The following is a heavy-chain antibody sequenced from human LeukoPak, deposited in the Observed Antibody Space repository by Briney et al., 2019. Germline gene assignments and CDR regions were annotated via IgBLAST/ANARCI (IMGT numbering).Heavy chain of an antibody. D-gene: IGHD3-3*01. CDR2: INSDGSST. CDR1: RFTFSTYW. CDR3: ARVSYDFWSGYYPAGGYYYYMDV. V-gene: IGHV3-74*01. J-gene: IGHJ6*03. Sequence: GGSLRLSCAASRFTFSTYWMHWVRQAPGKGLVWVSRINSDGSSTDYADSVKGRFTISRDNAKNTLYLQMNSLRAEDTAVYYCARVSYDFWSGYYPAGGYYYYMDVWGKGTTVTVSS.